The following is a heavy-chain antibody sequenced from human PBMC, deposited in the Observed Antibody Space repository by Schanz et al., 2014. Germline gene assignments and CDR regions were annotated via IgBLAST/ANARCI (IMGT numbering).Heavy chain of an antibody. Sequence: QVQLQESGPGLVKPSQTLSLTCTVSGDSISSGGYYWSWIRQHPGKGLEWIGYISYSGVTYYNPSLKSRVTISMHTSKNQFSLKLSSVIAADTAVYYCARDSLRGATGGYGMDVWGQGTTVTVSS. V-gene: IGHV4-31*03. D-gene: IGHD2-8*02. J-gene: IGHJ6*02. CDR2: ISYSGVT. CDR1: GDSISSGGYY. CDR3: ARDSLRGATGGYGMDV.